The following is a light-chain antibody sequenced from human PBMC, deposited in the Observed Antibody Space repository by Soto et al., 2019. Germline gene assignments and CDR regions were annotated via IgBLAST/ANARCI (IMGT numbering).Light chain of an antibody. CDR2: GAS. CDR1: QSVSSSY. J-gene: IGKJ1*01. Sequence: EIVLTQSPGTLSLSPGERATLSCRASQSVSSSYLAWYQQKPGQAPRLLIYGASSRATGIPDRFSSSGSGTDFTLTISRREPEDFAVYYCHQYGSSQRTFGQVTKVEIK. CDR3: HQYGSSQRT. V-gene: IGKV3-20*01.